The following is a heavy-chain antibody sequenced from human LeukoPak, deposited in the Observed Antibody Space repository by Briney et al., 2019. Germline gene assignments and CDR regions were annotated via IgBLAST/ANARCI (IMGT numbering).Heavy chain of an antibody. V-gene: IGHV1-18*01. CDR3: ARSGRYYGSGSLDDY. D-gene: IGHD3-10*01. CDR2: ISAYNGNT. CDR1: GYTFTSYG. Sequence: APVKVSCKASGYTFTSYGISWVRQAPGQGLEWMGWISAYNGNTNYAQKLQGRVTMTTDTSTSTAYMELRSLRSDDTAVNYCARSGRYYGSGSLDDYWGQGTLITVSS. J-gene: IGHJ4*02.